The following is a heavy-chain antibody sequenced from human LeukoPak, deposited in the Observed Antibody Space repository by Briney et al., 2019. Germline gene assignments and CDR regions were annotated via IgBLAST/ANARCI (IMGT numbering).Heavy chain of an antibody. CDR1: GYTLTELS. CDR2: FDPEDGET. V-gene: IGHV1-24*01. CDR3: ATDIYWRSGYYSDY. D-gene: IGHD3-22*01. J-gene: IGHJ4*02. Sequence: ASVTVSCKVSGYTLTELSMHWVRQAPGKGLEWMGGFDPEDGETIYAQKFQGRVTMTEDTSTDTAYMELSSLRSEDTAVYYCATDIYWRSGYYSDYWGQGTLVTVSS.